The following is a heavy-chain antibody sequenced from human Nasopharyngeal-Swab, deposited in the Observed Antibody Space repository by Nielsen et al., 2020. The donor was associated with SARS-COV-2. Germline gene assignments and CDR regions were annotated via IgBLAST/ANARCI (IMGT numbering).Heavy chain of an antibody. CDR2: IWYDGTNK. CDR1: GFSVTSHG. V-gene: IGHV3-33*01. J-gene: IGHJ6*02. Sequence: GESLKISCKASGFSVTSHGMHWVRQAPGKGLEWVAVIWYDGTNKFYADSVKGRFTISRDNAQNSLFLQMDSLRAEDTAIYYCARESSFHYGSGNPHPFENYYYYYAMDVWGRGTAVTVSS. D-gene: IGHD3-10*01. CDR3: ARESSFHYGSGNPHPFENYYYYYAMDV.